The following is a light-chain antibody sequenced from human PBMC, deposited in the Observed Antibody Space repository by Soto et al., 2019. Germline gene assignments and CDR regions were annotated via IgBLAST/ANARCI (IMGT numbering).Light chain of an antibody. CDR2: DVV. CDR3: SSYTSTMTNV. V-gene: IGLV2-14*03. CDR1: SSDVGGFNS. Sequence: QSVLTQPASVSGSPGASITISCTGTSSDVGGFNSVSWYQLRPGTAPKLILYDVVDRPSGVSYRFSGSKSGNTASLTISGLQAADEADYFCSSYTSTMTNVFGSGTKVTVL. J-gene: IGLJ1*01.